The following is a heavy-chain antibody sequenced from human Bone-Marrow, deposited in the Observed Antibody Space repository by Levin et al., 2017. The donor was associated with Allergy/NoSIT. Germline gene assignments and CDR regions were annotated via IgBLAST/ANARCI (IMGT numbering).Heavy chain of an antibody. CDR2: MSISDSQI. CDR1: GFSFSRYS. D-gene: IGHD6-13*01. CDR3: ARVSAAFDY. Sequence: GESLKISCAASGFSFSRYSLSWVRQAPGKGLEWVSFMSISDSQIYYADSVKGRFTISRDDAKSSLYLQMNSLRAEDTAVYFCARVSAAFDYWGQGTLVTVSS. V-gene: IGHV3-21*01. J-gene: IGHJ4*02.